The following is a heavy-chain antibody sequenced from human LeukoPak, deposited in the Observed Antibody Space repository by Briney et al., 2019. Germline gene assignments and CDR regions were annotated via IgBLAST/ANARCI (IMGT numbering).Heavy chain of an antibody. CDR1: GDSVSSNSAA. CDR3: ARTLLTEYSSSGVEGYYYYYMDV. V-gene: IGHV6-1*01. CDR2: TYYRSKWYN. Sequence: SQTLSLTCAISGDSVSSNSAAWNWIRQSPSRGLEWLGRTYYRSKWYNDYAVSVKSRITINPDTSKNQLSLQLNSVTPEDTAVYYCARTLLTEYSSSGVEGYYYYYMDVWGKGTTVTVSS. D-gene: IGHD6-6*01. J-gene: IGHJ6*03.